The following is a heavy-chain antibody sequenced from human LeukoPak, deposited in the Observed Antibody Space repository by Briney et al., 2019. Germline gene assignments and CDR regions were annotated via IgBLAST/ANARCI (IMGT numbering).Heavy chain of an antibody. CDR2: IYYSGST. Sequence: ASETLSLTCTVSGGSISSYYWSWIRQPPGKGLEWIGYIYYSGSTNYNPSLKSRVTISVDTSKNQFSLKLSSVTAADTAVYYCARGARYFDWLVDYWGQGTLVTVSS. V-gene: IGHV4-59*01. CDR3: ARGARYFDWLVDY. CDR1: GGSISSYY. D-gene: IGHD3-9*01. J-gene: IGHJ4*02.